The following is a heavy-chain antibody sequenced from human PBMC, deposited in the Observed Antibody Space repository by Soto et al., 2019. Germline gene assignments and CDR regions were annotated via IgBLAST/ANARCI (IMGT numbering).Heavy chain of an antibody. CDR2: IYHSGST. D-gene: IGHD2-21*01. V-gene: IGHV4-4*02. CDR3: AREIEGEYCGGDCPIDY. CDR1: GGSISSSNW. J-gene: IGHJ4*02. Sequence: PSETLSLTCAVSGGSISSSNWWSWVRQPPGKGLEWIGEIYHSGSTNYNPSLKSRVTISVDKSKNQFSLKLSSVTAADTAVYYCAREIEGEYCGGDCPIDYWGQGTLVTVSS.